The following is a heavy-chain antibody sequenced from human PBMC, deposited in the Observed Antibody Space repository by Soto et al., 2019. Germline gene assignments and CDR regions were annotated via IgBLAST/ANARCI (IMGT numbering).Heavy chain of an antibody. CDR3: AAEGYCGGDCYSGFDP. V-gene: IGHV1-58*01. D-gene: IGHD2-21*02. CDR1: GFTFTSSA. CDR2: IVVGSGNT. J-gene: IGHJ5*02. Sequence: SVKVSCKASGFTFTSSAVQWVRQARGQRLEWIGWIVVGSGNTNYAQKFQERVTITRDMSTSTAYMELSSLRSEDTAVYYCAAEGYCGGDCYSGFDPWGQGTLVTVSS.